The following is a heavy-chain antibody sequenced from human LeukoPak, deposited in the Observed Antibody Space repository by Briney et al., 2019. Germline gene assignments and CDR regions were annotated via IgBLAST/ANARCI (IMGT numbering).Heavy chain of an antibody. V-gene: IGHV3-30*18. CDR1: GFTFSSYG. CDR3: AKTRSSWS. CDR2: ISYDGSNK. Sequence: PGRSLRLSCAASGFTFSSYGMHWVRQAPGKGLEWVAVISYDGSNKYYADSVKGRFTISRDNSKNTLYLQMNSLRAEDTAVYYCAKTRSSWSWGQGTLVTVSS. J-gene: IGHJ5*02. D-gene: IGHD6-13*01.